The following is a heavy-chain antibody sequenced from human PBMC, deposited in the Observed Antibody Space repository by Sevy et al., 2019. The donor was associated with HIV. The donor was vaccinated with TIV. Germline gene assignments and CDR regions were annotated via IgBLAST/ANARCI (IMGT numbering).Heavy chain of an antibody. V-gene: IGHV3-53*01. J-gene: IGHJ3*01. Sequence: GGSLRLSCAASGFTVSSNYMSWVRQAPGKGLEWVSVIYCGGSTYYADSVKGRFTISRDNSKNTLYIQMNSLRAEDTAVYYCAREEGDSGAFDLWGQGTMVTVSS. D-gene: IGHD2-21*01. CDR2: IYCGGST. CDR1: GFTVSSNY. CDR3: AREEGDSGAFDL.